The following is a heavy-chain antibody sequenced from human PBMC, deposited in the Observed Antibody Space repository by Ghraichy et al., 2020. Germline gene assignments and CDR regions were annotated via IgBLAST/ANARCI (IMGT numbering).Heavy chain of an antibody. CDR2: INHSGST. J-gene: IGHJ3*02. V-gene: IGHV4-34*01. CDR3: ARDVYVLTAFDI. CDR1: GGSFSGYY. D-gene: IGHD5/OR15-5a*01. Sequence: SQTLSLTCAVYGGSFSGYYWSWIRQPPGKGLEWIGEINHSGSTNYNPSLKSRVTISVDTSKNQFSLKLSSVTAADTAVYYCARDVYVLTAFDIWGQGTMVTVSS.